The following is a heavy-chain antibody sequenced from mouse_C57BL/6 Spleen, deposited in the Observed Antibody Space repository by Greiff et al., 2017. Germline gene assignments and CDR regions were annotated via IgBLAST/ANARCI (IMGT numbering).Heavy chain of an antibody. Sequence: QVQLQQPGAELVKPGASVKLSCKASGYTFTSYWMNWVKQRPGQGLEWIGMIHPNSGSTNYNEKFKSKATLTVDKSSSTAYMQLSSLTSEDSAVYYCARSDYGNAMDYWGQGTSVTVSS. CDR1: GYTFTSYW. CDR2: IHPNSGST. J-gene: IGHJ4*01. D-gene: IGHD1-1*01. V-gene: IGHV1-64*01. CDR3: ARSDYGNAMDY.